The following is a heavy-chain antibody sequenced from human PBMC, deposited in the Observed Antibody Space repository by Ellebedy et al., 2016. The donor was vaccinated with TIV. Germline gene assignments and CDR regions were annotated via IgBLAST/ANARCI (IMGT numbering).Heavy chain of an antibody. CDR1: GGSISTYY. Sequence: MPSETLSLTCTVSGGSISTYYWNWIRQPPGKGLEWIGYIYSSGSTNYNPSLRSRVTTSVDTSKNQFSLKLTSVTAADTAVYFCARQIGSHFDYWGQGALVTVSS. CDR2: IYSSGST. J-gene: IGHJ4*02. D-gene: IGHD3-10*01. V-gene: IGHV4-59*08. CDR3: ARQIGSHFDY.